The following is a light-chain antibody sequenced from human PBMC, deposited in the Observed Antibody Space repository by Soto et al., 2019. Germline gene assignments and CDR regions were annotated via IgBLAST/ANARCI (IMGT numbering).Light chain of an antibody. J-gene: IGKJ1*01. Sequence: DIQMTQFPSALSASVGDRVTITCRASQNVNNWLAWYQHKPGKAPQLLIYDASVLETGVPSRFSGSGSGTEFTLAISGLQSDDFATYSCQQYNTYWTFGPGTKVHIK. CDR2: DAS. CDR3: QQYNTYWT. CDR1: QNVNNW. V-gene: IGKV1-5*01.